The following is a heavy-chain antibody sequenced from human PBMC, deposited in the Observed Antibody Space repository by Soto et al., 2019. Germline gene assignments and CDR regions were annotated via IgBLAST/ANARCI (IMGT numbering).Heavy chain of an antibody. CDR2: ISYDGRNK. D-gene: IGHD2-15*01. Sequence: QVQLVESGGGVVQPGRSLRLSCAASGFTFKSNAMHWVRQAPGKGLEWVAVISYDGRNKHYTDSVKGRFTISRDNSKNTLYLQMNGVRPEDTAVYYCTSSSVSDIVVVAAASELDYWGQGTLVTVSS. J-gene: IGHJ4*02. V-gene: IGHV3-30*04. CDR1: GFTFKSNA. CDR3: TSSSVSDIVVVAAASELDY.